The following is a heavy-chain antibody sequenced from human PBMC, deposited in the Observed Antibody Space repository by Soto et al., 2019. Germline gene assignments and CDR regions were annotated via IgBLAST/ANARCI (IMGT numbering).Heavy chain of an antibody. D-gene: IGHD2-2*03. J-gene: IGHJ4*02. CDR2: IYWDDDH. Sequence: QITLRESGPALVRPTQTLTLTCTFSGFSLSSNGVGVGWIRQPPGKALEWLALIYWDDDHRYSPSLRTRLTITKDTSKNQVVLTMTELDPVDTSKYFGAREMDSDTYFDSWGQGNLVTASS. V-gene: IGHV2-5*02. CDR3: AREMDSDTYFDS. CDR1: GFSLSSNGVG.